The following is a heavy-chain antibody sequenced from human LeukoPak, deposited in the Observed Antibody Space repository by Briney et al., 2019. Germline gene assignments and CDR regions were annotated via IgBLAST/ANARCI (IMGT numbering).Heavy chain of an antibody. CDR2: TRSDDRDK. D-gene: IGHD1-26*01. V-gene: IGHV3-30*02. CDR3: GKHDSASDY. CDR1: GFIFSTYG. J-gene: IGHJ4*02. Sequence: GGSLRLSCVTSGFIFSTYGMHWVRQAPGKGLEWVAFTRSDDRDKYYIGSVKGRFTISRDNSKNTLYLQMSSLRAEDTAVYYCGKHDSASDYWGQGTLVTVSS.